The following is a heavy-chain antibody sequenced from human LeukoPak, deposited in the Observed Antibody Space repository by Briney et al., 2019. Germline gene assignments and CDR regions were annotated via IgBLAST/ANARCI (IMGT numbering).Heavy chain of an antibody. CDR2: IYYSGST. V-gene: IGHV4-39*01. D-gene: IGHD6-13*01. J-gene: IGHJ4*02. CDR3: ARHMIWWGYSSSWPDY. CDR1: GGSISSSSYY. Sequence: SETLSLTCTVSGGSISSSSYYWGWIRQPPGKGPEWIGSIYYSGSTYYNPSLKSRVTISVDTSKNQFSLKLSSVTAADTAVYYCARHMIWWGYSSSWPDYWGQGTLVTVSS.